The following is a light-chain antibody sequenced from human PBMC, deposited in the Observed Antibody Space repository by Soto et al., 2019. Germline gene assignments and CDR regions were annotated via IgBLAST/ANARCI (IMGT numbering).Light chain of an antibody. CDR1: QSVSSSY. CDR2: DAS. J-gene: IGKJ2*01. CDR3: QQYVRLPYT. Sequence: EMVLTQSPGTLSLSPGERATRSCRASQSVSSSYFAWYQQKPGQAPRLLMYDASSRATGIPDRFSGSGSGTDFTLTISRLEPEDFAVYYCQQYVRLPYTFGQGTKLEIK. V-gene: IGKV3-20*01.